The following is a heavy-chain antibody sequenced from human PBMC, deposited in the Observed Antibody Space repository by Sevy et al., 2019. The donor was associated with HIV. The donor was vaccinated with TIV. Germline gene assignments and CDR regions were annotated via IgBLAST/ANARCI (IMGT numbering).Heavy chain of an antibody. V-gene: IGHV1-24*01. D-gene: IGHD3-22*01. Sequence: ASVKVSCKVSGYSLTDLSMHWVRQAPGIGLEWMGRFDPEDGETIYAQKFQDRVTMTEDTSRDTAYMELSSLRSEDTAMYYCATTREYYSDNSGYIDYWGQGTLVTVSS. J-gene: IGHJ4*02. CDR1: GYSLTDLS. CDR3: ATTREYYSDNSGYIDY. CDR2: FDPEDGET.